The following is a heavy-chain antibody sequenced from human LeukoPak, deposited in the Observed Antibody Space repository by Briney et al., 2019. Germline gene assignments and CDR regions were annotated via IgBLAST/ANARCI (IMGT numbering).Heavy chain of an antibody. CDR3: ARGQGVNYFDY. CDR2: INHSGST. D-gene: IGHD2-21*01. V-gene: IGHV4-34*01. J-gene: IGHJ4*02. CDR1: GGSFSGYY. Sequence: SETLSLTCVVYGGSFSGYYWSWIRQPPGKGLEWIGEINHSGSTNYNPSLKSRVTISVDTSKNQFSLKLSSVTAADTAVYYCARGQGVNYFDYWGQGTLVTVSS.